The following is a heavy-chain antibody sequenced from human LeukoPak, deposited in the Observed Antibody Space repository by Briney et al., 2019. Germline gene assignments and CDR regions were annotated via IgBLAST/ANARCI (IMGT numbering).Heavy chain of an antibody. Sequence: GGSLRLSCSASGFTFSSYAMHWVRQAPGKGLEYVSAISNNGGSTLYADSVKGRFTISRDNSKNTLYLQMDSLRAEDTAVYYCAIGWELHRFGYWGQGTLVTVSS. CDR3: AIGWELHRFGY. J-gene: IGHJ4*02. CDR1: GFTFSSYA. CDR2: ISNNGGST. V-gene: IGHV3-64*04. D-gene: IGHD1-26*01.